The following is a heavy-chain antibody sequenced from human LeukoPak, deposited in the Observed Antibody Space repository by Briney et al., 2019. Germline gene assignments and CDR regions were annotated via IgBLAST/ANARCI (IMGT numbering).Heavy chain of an antibody. CDR1: GFTFSSYW. CDR2: INSDGSST. Sequence: GGSLRLSCAASGFTFSSYWMHWVRQAPGKGLVWVSRINSDGSSTSYADSVKGRFTISRDNAKNTLYLQMNSLRAEDTAVYYCARGCRYDSSGYRGPGGGQIDYWGQGTLVTVSS. D-gene: IGHD3-22*01. J-gene: IGHJ4*02. V-gene: IGHV3-74*01. CDR3: ARGCRYDSSGYRGPGGGQIDY.